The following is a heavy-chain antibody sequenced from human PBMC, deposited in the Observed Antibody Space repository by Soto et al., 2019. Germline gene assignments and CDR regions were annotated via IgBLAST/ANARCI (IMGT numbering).Heavy chain of an antibody. J-gene: IGHJ4*02. V-gene: IGHV1-69*12. CDR1: GGTFSSYA. D-gene: IGHD2-15*01. Sequence: QVQLVQSGAEVKKPGSSVKVSCKASGGTFSSYAISWVRQAPGQGLEWMGGIIPIFGTANYAQKFQGRVTITADESTSTAYMELSSLRSEDTAVYYCVRDEGPYCSGGSCYSGDYWGQGTLVTVSS. CDR3: VRDEGPYCSGGSCYSGDY. CDR2: IIPIFGTA.